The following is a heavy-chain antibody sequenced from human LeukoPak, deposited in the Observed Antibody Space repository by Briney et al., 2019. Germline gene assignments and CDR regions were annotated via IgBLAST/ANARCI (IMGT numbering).Heavy chain of an antibody. Sequence: PSETLSLTCTVSLYSISSGYYWGWIRQPPGKGLEWIGSIYHSGSTYYNPSLKSRVTISVDTSKNQFSLKLSSVTAADTAVYYRAVEVAGSLDYWGQGTLVTVSS. V-gene: IGHV4-38-2*02. CDR3: AVEVAGSLDY. CDR1: LYSISSGYY. CDR2: IYHSGST. J-gene: IGHJ4*02. D-gene: IGHD6-19*01.